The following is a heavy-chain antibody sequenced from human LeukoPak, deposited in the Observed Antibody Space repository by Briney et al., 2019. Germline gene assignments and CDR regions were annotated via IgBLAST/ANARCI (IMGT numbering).Heavy chain of an antibody. V-gene: IGHV1-8*01. CDR3: ARSLAVVAATQFSYYGMVV. CDR2: MNPNSGNT. Sequence: GASVKDSCKASGYTFTSYDINWVRQAPGQGLEWMGWMNPNSGNTGYAQKFQGRVAMTRVTSISTAYMELSSLRSEDTAVYYCARSLAVVAATQFSYYGMVVWLQGT. J-gene: IGHJ6*02. D-gene: IGHD2-15*01. CDR1: GYTFTSYD.